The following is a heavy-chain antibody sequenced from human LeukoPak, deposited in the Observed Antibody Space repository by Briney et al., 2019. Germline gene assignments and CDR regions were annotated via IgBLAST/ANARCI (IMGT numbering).Heavy chain of an antibody. Sequence: ASVKVSCKASGYTFTSYYMHWVRQAPGQGLEWMGIINPSGGSTSYAQKFQGRVTMTRDTSTSTVYMELSSLRSEDTAVYYCARDNSGFQWLVVGPLDYWGQGTLVTVSS. CDR2: INPSGGST. CDR1: GYTFTSYY. CDR3: ARDNSGFQWLVVGPLDY. J-gene: IGHJ4*02. D-gene: IGHD6-19*01. V-gene: IGHV1-46*01.